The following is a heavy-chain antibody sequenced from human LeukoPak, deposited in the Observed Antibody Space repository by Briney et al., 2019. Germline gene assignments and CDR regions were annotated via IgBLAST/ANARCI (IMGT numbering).Heavy chain of an antibody. CDR1: GFTFSNYA. CDR3: AKGFFTVTTDAAFDI. V-gene: IGHV3-23*01. J-gene: IGHJ3*02. Sequence: GGSLRLSCAASGFTFSNYAMRWVRQAPGKGLEWVLAISGSGGSTYYADSVKGRFTISRDNSKNTLYLQMNSLRAEDTAVYYCAKGFFTVTTDAAFDIWGQGTMVTVSS. D-gene: IGHD4-4*01. CDR2: ISGSGGST.